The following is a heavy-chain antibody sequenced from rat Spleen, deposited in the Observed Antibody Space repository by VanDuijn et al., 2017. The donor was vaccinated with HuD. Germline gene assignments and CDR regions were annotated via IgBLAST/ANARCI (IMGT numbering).Heavy chain of an antibody. J-gene: IGHJ3*01. CDR3: ARHGIPFAY. Sequence: EVQLVESGGGQVQPGRSLKLSCVGSGFTFSDYNMAWVRQAPKKGLEWVASFSYDGSSTYYRDSVKGRFTISRDNAKSSLYLQMDSLRSEDTATYYCARHGIPFAYWGHGTLVTVSS. CDR2: FSYDGSST. CDR1: GFTFSDYN. V-gene: IGHV5-7*01. D-gene: IGHD4-2*01.